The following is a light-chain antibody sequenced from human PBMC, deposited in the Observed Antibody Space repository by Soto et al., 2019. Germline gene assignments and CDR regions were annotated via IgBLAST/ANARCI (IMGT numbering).Light chain of an antibody. Sequence: IVLIQSPATLSVSPGERATLSCRASQSVASNLAWYQQKPGQAPRLLIYGASTRATGIPARFSGSGSGTEFTLTISSLQSEDFAVYYCQQYNNWPLTFGQGTKVDIK. CDR3: QQYNNWPLT. J-gene: IGKJ1*01. V-gene: IGKV3-15*01. CDR2: GAS. CDR1: QSVASN.